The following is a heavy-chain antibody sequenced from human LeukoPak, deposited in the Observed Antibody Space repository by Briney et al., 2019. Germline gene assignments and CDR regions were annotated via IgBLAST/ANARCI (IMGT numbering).Heavy chain of an antibody. V-gene: IGHV3-74*01. CDR1: GFTFRKYY. CDR3: TRVFVGDEYSSSGY. Sequence: GGSLRLSCAASGFTFRKYYMHWVRQAPGKGLVWVSRINSDGSSTRYADSVRGRFTVSRDNAKNTLYLQMNSLKVEDTAMYYCTRVFVGDEYSSSGYWGQGTLVTVSS. J-gene: IGHJ4*02. D-gene: IGHD6-13*01. CDR2: INSDGSST.